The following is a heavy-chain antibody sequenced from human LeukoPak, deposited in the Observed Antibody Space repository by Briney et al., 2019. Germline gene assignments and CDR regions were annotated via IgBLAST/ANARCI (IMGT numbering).Heavy chain of an antibody. J-gene: IGHJ6*02. CDR3: ARDLVKHYYDRKQGYYYYGMDV. V-gene: IGHV1-46*01. D-gene: IGHD3-22*01. CDR2: INPSGGST. Sequence: GASVKVSCKASGYTFTSYYMHWVRQAPGQGLEWMGIINPSGGSTSYAQKFQGRVTMTRDTSTSTVYMELSSLRSEDTAVYYCARDLVKHYYDRKQGYYYYGMDVWGQGTTVTVSS. CDR1: GYTFTSYY.